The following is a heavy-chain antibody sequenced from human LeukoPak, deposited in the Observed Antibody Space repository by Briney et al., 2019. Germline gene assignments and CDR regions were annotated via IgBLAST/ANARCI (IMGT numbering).Heavy chain of an antibody. V-gene: IGHV4-59*01. Sequence: SETLSLTCTVSGTSIRSYYWSWIRQPPGKGLEWIGSMHYSGNSNSNPSLKSRVSISVDAPDNQLSLNLSSVTAADTAVYYCASHNNGPTPFDYWGRGTLVTVSS. CDR3: ASHNNGPTPFDY. CDR1: GTSIRSYY. CDR2: MHYSGNS. D-gene: IGHD2-8*01. J-gene: IGHJ4*02.